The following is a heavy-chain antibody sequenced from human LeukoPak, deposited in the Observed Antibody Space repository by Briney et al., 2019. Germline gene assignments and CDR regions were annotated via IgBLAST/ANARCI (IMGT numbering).Heavy chain of an antibody. CDR3: AKDGGQGADY. J-gene: IGHJ4*02. D-gene: IGHD3-16*01. CDR2: ISGSDGST. Sequence: GGSLRLSCAASGFTFSSYSMNWVRQAPGKGLEWVSGISGSDGSTYYADSVKGRFTISRDNSKNTLYLQMNSLRAEDMAVYYCAKDGGQGADYWGQGTLVTVSS. CDR1: GFTFSSYS. V-gene: IGHV3-23*01.